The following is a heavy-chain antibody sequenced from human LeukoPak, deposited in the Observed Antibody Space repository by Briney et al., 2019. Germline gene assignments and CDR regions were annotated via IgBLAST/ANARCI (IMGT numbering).Heavy chain of an antibody. D-gene: IGHD3-10*02. CDR2: ITGSGADT. CDR1: GFIFSTYA. CDR3: ALPREGITLSRTDY. V-gene: IGHV3-23*01. J-gene: IGHJ4*02. Sequence: GGSLRLSCAASGFIFSTYAMNWIRQAPGKGLQWVSAITGSGADTYYADSVKGRFTISRDNSKNTLYLKMNSLRADDTAVYYCALPREGITLSRTDYWGQGALVTVSS.